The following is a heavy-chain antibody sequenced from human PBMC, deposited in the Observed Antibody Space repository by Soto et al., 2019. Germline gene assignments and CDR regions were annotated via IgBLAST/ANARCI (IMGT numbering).Heavy chain of an antibody. D-gene: IGHD6-6*01. J-gene: IGHJ5*02. CDR3: ARENWDSSSSWGRFDP. Sequence: QVQLVQSGAEVKKPGASVKVSCKASGYTFTSYDINWVRQATGQGLVWMGWMNPNSGNTGYAQKFQGRVTMTRNTSISTAYMELSSLRSEDTAVYYCARENWDSSSSWGRFDPWGQGTLVTVSS. CDR2: MNPNSGNT. CDR1: GYTFTSYD. V-gene: IGHV1-8*01.